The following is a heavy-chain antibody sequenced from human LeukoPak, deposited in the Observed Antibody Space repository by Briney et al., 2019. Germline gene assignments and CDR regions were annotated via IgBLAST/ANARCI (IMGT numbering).Heavy chain of an antibody. V-gene: IGHV1-3*01. CDR1: GYTFTTYA. D-gene: IGHD5-12*01. J-gene: IGHJ5*02. Sequence: ASVKVSCMASGYTFTTYAMHWVRQAPGQRLEWMGWINAGNGNTKYSQKFQGTVTITRDTSASTAYMELSSLRSEDTAIYYCARDVDMRGNWFDPWGQGTLVTVSS. CDR2: INAGNGNT. CDR3: ARDVDMRGNWFDP.